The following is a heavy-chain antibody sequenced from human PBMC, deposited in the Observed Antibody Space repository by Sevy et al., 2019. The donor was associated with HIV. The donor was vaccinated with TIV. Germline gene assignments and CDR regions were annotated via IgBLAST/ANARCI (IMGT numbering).Heavy chain of an antibody. CDR1: GFTFSSYG. CDR3: AKVSPVVPAAMSPYYYYYGMDV. V-gene: IGHV3-30*02. CDR2: IRYDGSNK. D-gene: IGHD2-2*01. J-gene: IGHJ6*02. Sequence: GGSLRLSCAASGFTFSSYGMHWVRQAPGKGLEWVAFIRYDGSNKYYADSVKGRFTISRDNSKNTQYLQMNSLRAEDTAVYYCAKVSPVVPAAMSPYYYYYGMDVWGQGTTVTVSS.